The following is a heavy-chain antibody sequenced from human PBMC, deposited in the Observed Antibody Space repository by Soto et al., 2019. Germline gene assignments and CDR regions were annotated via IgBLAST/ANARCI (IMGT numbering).Heavy chain of an antibody. CDR1: GGSIRSSTYY. J-gene: IGHJ4*02. V-gene: IGHV4-39*01. D-gene: IGHD2-15*01. CDR2: VFHTGST. CDR3: ASLYYSRNS. Sequence: QLQLQESGPGLVKPSETLSLTCTVSGGSIRSSTYYWGWIRQPPGGGLEWIGSVFHTGSTYYNPSLKSRVTMSVDTSNNQFSLNLSSVTAKDTSMYYCASLYYSRNSWGQGTLVIVSS.